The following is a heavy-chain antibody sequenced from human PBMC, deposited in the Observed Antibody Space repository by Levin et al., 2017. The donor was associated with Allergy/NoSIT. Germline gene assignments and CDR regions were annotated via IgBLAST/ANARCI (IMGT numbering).Heavy chain of an antibody. V-gene: IGHV3-72*01. CDR3: VTKKMSGSGWEY. Sequence: LSLTCAASGFTFSDHYMDWVRQAPGKGLEWVGRSRNKANYYTTEYAASVEGRFTISRDDSKNSLYLQMSSLNSDDTAVYYCVTKKMSGSGWEYWGQGTLVTVSS. CDR2: SRNKANYYTT. D-gene: IGHD6-19*01. J-gene: IGHJ4*02. CDR1: GFTFSDHY.